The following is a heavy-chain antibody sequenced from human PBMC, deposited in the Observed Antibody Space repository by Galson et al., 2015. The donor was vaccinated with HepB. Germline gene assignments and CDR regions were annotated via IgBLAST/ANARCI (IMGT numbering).Heavy chain of an antibody. CDR2: INPNSGGT. CDR3: ARGPYCGGDCYPSDAFDI. V-gene: IGHV1-2*02. CDR1: GCTFTGYY. Sequence: SVKVSCKASGCTFTGYYMHWVRQAPGQGLEWMGWINPNSGGTNYAQKFQGRVTMTRDTSISTAYMELSRLRSDDTAVYYCARGPYCGGDCYPSDAFDIWGQGTMVTVSS. J-gene: IGHJ3*02. D-gene: IGHD2-21*02.